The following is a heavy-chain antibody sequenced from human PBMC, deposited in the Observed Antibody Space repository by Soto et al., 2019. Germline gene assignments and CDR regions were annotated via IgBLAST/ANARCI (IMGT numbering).Heavy chain of an antibody. CDR3: ARDQSRRNWNYFSVQRWFDP. V-gene: IGHV1-18*01. Sequence: ASVKVSCKASGYTFTSYGISWVRQAPGQGLEWMGWISAYNGNTNYAQKLQGRVTMTTDTSTSTAYMELRSLRSDDTAVYYCARDQSRRNWNYFSVQRWFDPWGQGTLVTVSS. J-gene: IGHJ5*02. D-gene: IGHD1-7*01. CDR2: ISAYNGNT. CDR1: GYTFTSYG.